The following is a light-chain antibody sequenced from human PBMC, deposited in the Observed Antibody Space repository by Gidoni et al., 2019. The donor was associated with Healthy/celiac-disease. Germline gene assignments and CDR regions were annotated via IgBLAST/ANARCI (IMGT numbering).Light chain of an antibody. Sequence: DIVLTQSPGTLSLSPGERATLDCMASQSVSSSYLAWYQQKPGQDPRLLISGASSRATGIPDRFSGSGSGTDFTLTISRLEPEDFAVYYCQQYGSSPLYTFGQGTKVEIK. CDR1: QSVSSSY. V-gene: IGKV3-20*01. CDR2: GAS. CDR3: QQYGSSPLYT. J-gene: IGKJ2*01.